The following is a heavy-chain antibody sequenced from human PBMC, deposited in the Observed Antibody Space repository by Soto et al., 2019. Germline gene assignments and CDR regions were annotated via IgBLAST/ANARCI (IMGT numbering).Heavy chain of an antibody. J-gene: IGHJ6*02. Sequence: EGQLVESGGGLVKPGGSLRLSCAASGFIFNKSPMNWVRRAPGKGLQWVSYITSTSSYTYYADSVKGRFTISRDNAKNSLYLQLSSLRAEDTAVYYCARQKCTSTSCNHDMDVWGQGTTVTVSS. CDR2: ITSTSSYT. CDR3: ARQKCTSTSCNHDMDV. CDR1: GFIFNKSP. D-gene: IGHD2-2*01. V-gene: IGHV3-21*01.